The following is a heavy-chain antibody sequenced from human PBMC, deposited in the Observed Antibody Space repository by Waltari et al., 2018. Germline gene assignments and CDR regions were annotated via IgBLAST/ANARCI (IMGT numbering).Heavy chain of an antibody. CDR3: ARSRILTGYFPNEEFDN. V-gene: IGHV1-46*01. D-gene: IGHD3-9*01. CDR1: GYTFTSYY. J-gene: IGHJ4*02. CDR2: INPGGDST. Sequence: QVQLVQSGAEVKKPGASVRLSCKASGYTFTSYYINWVQQAPGQRPDWMGVINPGGDSTIYAQKVQGRVTMSRDTSTSTVYMELSSLRSEDTAVYYCARSRILTGYFPNEEFDNWGQGTLVTVSS.